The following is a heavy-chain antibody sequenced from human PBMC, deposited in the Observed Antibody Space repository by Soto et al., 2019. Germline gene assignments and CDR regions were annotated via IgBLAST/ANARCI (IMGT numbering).Heavy chain of an antibody. CDR2: ISGSGGST. CDR1: GFTFSSYA. Sequence: LRLSCAASGFTFSSYAMSWVRQAPGKGLEWVSAISGSGGSTYYADSVKGRFTISRDNSKNTLYLQMNSLRAEDTAVYYCARGDSSGWYPFDYWGQGTLVTVSS. J-gene: IGHJ4*02. D-gene: IGHD6-19*01. V-gene: IGHV3-23*01. CDR3: ARGDSSGWYPFDY.